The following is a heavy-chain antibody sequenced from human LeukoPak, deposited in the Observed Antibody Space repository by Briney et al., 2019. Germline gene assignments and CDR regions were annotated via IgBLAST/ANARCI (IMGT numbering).Heavy chain of an antibody. Sequence: GGSLRLSCAASGFTFSNYVMSWVRQAPGKGLEWVSSIRSSGSSTSYADSVKGRFTISRDNSQNTVYLQMNSLRAEDTAVYYCVRDLGGRSGHWGQGTLVTVSS. J-gene: IGHJ4*02. V-gene: IGHV3-23*01. CDR1: GFTFSNYV. D-gene: IGHD1-26*01. CDR3: VRDLGGRSGH. CDR2: IRSSGSST.